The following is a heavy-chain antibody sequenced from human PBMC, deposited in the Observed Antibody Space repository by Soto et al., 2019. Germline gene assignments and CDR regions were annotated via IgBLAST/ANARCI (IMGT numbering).Heavy chain of an antibody. Sequence: EVQLVESGGGLVQPGGSLRLSCAASGFTFSSYWMSWVRQAPGKGLEWVANIKQDGSEKYYVDSVKGRFTISRDNAKNSLYLQMNGLRAEDSAVYYCARPALVVVITSDWHFDLWGRGTLVTVSS. V-gene: IGHV3-7*01. CDR1: GFTFSSYW. D-gene: IGHD3-22*01. CDR3: ARPALVVVITSDWHFDL. J-gene: IGHJ2*01. CDR2: IKQDGSEK.